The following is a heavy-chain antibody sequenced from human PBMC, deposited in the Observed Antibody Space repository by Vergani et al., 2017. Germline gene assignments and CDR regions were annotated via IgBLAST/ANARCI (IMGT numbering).Heavy chain of an antibody. CDR1: GGSISSGGYY. CDR3: ARSGDFLGELSSDCDY. J-gene: IGHJ4*02. D-gene: IGHD3-16*02. Sequence: QVQLQESCPGLVKPSQTLSLICTVSGGSISSGGYYWSWLRPHPGKGLEWIGYIYYSGSTYYNPSLKSRVTISVDTSKNQFSLKLSSVTAADTAVYYCARSGDFLGELSSDCDYWGQGTLVTVSS. CDR2: IYYSGST. V-gene: IGHV4-31*03.